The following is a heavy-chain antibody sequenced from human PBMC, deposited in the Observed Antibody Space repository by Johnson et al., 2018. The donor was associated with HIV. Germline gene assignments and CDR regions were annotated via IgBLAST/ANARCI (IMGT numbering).Heavy chain of an antibody. CDR3: ARERGGSSGWSDALDV. CDR2: ISFDGSNK. Sequence: QVQLVESGGGLVKPGGSLRLSCAASGFTFSSYAMHWVRQAPGKGLGWVAVISFDGSNKYYADSVKGRFTSSRDNSKKTLYLQMNSLRAEDTAVYYCARERGGSSGWSDALDVWGQGTMVTVSS. D-gene: IGHD6-19*01. V-gene: IGHV3-30*04. J-gene: IGHJ3*01. CDR1: GFTFSSYA.